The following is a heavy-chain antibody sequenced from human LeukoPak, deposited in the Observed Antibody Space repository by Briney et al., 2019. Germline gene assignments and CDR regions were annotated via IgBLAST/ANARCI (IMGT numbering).Heavy chain of an antibody. CDR3: AKDSYDSSGYYLYDY. J-gene: IGHJ4*02. CDR2: ISGSGGST. V-gene: IGHV3-23*01. D-gene: IGHD3-22*01. CDR1: GLTLSSYA. Sequence: PGGSLRLSCAASGLTLSSYAMSWVRQAPGKGLEWVSAISGSGGSTYYADSVKGRFTISRDNSKNTLYLQMNSLRDEDTAVYYCAKDSYDSSGYYLYDYWGQGTLVTVSS.